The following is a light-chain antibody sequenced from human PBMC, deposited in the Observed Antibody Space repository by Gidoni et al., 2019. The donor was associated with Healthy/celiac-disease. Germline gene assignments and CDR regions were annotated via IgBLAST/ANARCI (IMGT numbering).Light chain of an antibody. J-gene: IGLJ3*02. CDR1: SSNIGSNT. Sequence: SVLTQPPSASGTPGQRVTISCSGSSSNIGSNTVNWYQQLPGTATKLLIYSNNQRPSGVPDRFSGSKSGTSASLAISGLQSEDEADYYCAAWDDSPNWVFGGGTKLTVL. CDR2: SNN. CDR3: AAWDDSPNWV. V-gene: IGLV1-44*01.